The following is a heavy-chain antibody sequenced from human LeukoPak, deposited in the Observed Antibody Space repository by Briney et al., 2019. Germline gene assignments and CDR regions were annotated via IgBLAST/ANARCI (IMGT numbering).Heavy chain of an antibody. V-gene: IGHV6-1*01. CDR2: TYYRSKWYN. CDR1: GDSVSSNSAA. Sequence: SQTLSLTCAISGDSVSSNSAAWNWIRQSPSRGLEWLGRTYYRSKWYNDYAVSVKSRITINPDTSMNQFSLQLNSVTPEDTAVYYCIRSKLFLTGSYAPFDYWGQGTLVTVPS. D-gene: IGHD3-16*01. J-gene: IGHJ4*02. CDR3: IRSKLFLTGSYAPFDY.